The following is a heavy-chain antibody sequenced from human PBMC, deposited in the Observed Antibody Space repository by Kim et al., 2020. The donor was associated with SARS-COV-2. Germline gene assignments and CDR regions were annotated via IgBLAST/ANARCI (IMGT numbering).Heavy chain of an antibody. Sequence: GESLRLSCAASWFTFSGSTMHWVRQASGKGLEWVGRFRSKANNYATAYAASVKNRFTISRDDSKSTAYLQMNSLKTEDTAVYYCTRVHPTAGGWYDAFDIWGQGTKVTVSS. V-gene: IGHV3-73*01. CDR1: WFTFSGST. J-gene: IGHJ3*02. CDR3: TRVHPTAGGWYDAFDI. CDR2: FRSKANNYAT. D-gene: IGHD6-19*01.